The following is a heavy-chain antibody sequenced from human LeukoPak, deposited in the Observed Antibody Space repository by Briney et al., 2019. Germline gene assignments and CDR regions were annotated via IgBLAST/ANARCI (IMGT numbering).Heavy chain of an antibody. D-gene: IGHD1/OR15-1a*01. CDR1: GFIFSNHG. V-gene: IGHV3-30*18. J-gene: IGHJ4*02. CDR2: ISYDGRKN. Sequence: GGSLRLSCAVSGFIFSNHGMHWVRQAPGKGLEWLSVISYDGRKNYYADSVKGRFTISRDNSKDTLYLQMNSLRAEDTALYYWAKENTNAMDYFDYWGQGTLVTVSS. CDR3: AKENTNAMDYFDY.